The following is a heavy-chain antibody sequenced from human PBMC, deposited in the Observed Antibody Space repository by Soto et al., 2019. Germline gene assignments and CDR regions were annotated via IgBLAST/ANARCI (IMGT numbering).Heavy chain of an antibody. D-gene: IGHD3-9*01. CDR1: GFTFSSYS. Sequence: GGSLRLSCVASGFTFSSYSMVWVRQAPGKGLEWISYIFVSSTTIYYADSVKGRFTVSRDNAQNSLFLLMNSLRVEDTAVYYCARDRDWAFDYGGRGTLVTVSS. CDR2: IFVSSTTI. J-gene: IGHJ4*02. V-gene: IGHV3-48*04. CDR3: ARDRDWAFDY.